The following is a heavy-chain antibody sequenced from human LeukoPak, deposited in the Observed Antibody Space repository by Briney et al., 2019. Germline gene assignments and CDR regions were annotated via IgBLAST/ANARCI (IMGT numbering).Heavy chain of an antibody. CDR1: GFTFNDYY. J-gene: IGHJ5*02. Sequence: GGSLRLSCAASGFTFNDYYMSWIRQAPGKGLEWLSYINIGGTNTHYADSVKGRFTISRDNAKKSLYLEMNNLRAEDTAVYYCATDGAGFDTCGQGVLVTVSS. V-gene: IGHV3-11*01. CDR3: ATDGAGFDT. CDR2: INIGGTNT.